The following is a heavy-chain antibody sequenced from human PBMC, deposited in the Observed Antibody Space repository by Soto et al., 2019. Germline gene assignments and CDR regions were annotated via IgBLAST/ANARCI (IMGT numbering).Heavy chain of an antibody. CDR3: ARESSYCSGDSCSSNEFYYGLDV. CDR1: GFTFSNYG. J-gene: IGHJ6*02. D-gene: IGHD2-21*02. CDR2: ISDDGTYK. Sequence: QAQLVESGGGVVQPGGPLRLSCAASGFTFSNYGIHWVRQAPGEGLEWVAVISDDGTYKDYAESVQGRLTIARDNPKNTLYLEANSLRQEDTAVYFCARESSYCSGDSCSSNEFYYGLDVWGQGTTVIVSS. V-gene: IGHV3-30*03.